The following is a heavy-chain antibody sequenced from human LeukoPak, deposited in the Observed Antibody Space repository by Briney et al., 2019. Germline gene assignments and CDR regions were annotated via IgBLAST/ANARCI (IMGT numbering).Heavy chain of an antibody. CDR3: AKEGAGRYDFWSGYLDY. V-gene: IGHV3-23*01. Sequence: AGGSLRLSCAASGFTFSSYAMSWVRQAPGKGLEWVSAISGSGGSTYYADSVKGRFTTSRDNSKNTLYLQMNSLRAEDTAVYYCAKEGAGRYDFWSGYLDYWGQGTLVTVSS. J-gene: IGHJ4*02. CDR2: ISGSGGST. CDR1: GFTFSSYA. D-gene: IGHD3-3*01.